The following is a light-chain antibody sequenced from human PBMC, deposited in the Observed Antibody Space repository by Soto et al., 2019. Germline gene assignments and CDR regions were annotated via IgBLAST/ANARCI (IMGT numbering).Light chain of an antibody. J-gene: IGLJ1*01. V-gene: IGLV2-14*01. CDR2: EVS. CDR1: SSDVGGYNY. Sequence: QSVLTQPASVSGSPGQSITISCTGTSSDVGGYNYVSWYQLHPGKAPKLMVYEVSNRPSGVSNRFSGSKSGNTASLTISGLQAEDEADYYCSSYTSSTAYVFGNRTKVTVL. CDR3: SSYTSSTAYV.